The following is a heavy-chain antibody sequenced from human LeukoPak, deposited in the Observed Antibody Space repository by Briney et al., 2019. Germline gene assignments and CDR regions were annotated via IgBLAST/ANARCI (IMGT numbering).Heavy chain of an antibody. Sequence: SETLSLTCTVSGVSINSHYWSWIRQPPGKGLEWMGYIYYGGGANYNPSLESRVTISVDTSKNQFSLKLSSVTAADTAVYYCARGGRNYDSSGMNYWGQGTLVTVSS. CDR2: IYYGGGA. D-gene: IGHD3-22*01. J-gene: IGHJ4*02. CDR1: GVSINSHY. V-gene: IGHV4-59*11. CDR3: ARGGRNYDSSGMNY.